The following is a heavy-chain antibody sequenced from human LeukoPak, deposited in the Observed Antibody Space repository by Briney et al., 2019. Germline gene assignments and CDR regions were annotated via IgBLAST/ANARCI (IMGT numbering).Heavy chain of an antibody. D-gene: IGHD5-12*01. Sequence: SETLSLTCSVSGGSISSYYWSWIRQPPGKGLEWIGYIYYSGSTNFKSPLKSRVTMSGDTSKNQFSLKLNSVTAADTAVYYCAGTYSGYDPFDYWGQGTLVTVSS. V-gene: IGHV4-59*08. CDR3: AGTYSGYDPFDY. CDR1: GGSISSYY. CDR2: IYYSGST. J-gene: IGHJ4*02.